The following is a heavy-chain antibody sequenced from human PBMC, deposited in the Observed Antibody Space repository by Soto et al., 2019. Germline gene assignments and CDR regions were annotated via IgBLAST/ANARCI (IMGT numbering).Heavy chain of an antibody. CDR1: GYSISSGFS. D-gene: IGHD5-12*01. J-gene: IGHJ5*02. CDR2: IDHSGST. CDR3: ARDWGSGYYHFEP. V-gene: IGHV4-38-2*02. Sequence: TLSLTCAVSGYSISSGFSWGWIRQPPGKGLEWIGSIDHSGSTHYNASLKIRLSISLDTSKNQFSLKLRSVTAADTAVYYCARDWGSGYYHFEPWGQGTLVTVSS.